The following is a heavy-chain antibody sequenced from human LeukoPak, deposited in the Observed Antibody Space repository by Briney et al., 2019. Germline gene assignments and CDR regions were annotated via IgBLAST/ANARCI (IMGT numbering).Heavy chain of an antibody. CDR1: GGSFSGYY. V-gene: IGHV4-34*01. D-gene: IGHD6-19*01. CDR2: INHSGST. J-gene: IGHJ4*02. CDR3: ARARTWLPQGSDY. Sequence: SETLSLTCAVHGGSFSGYYWSWIRQPPGKGLEWIGEINHSGSTNYNPSLKSRVTISVDTSKNQFSLKLSSVTAADTAVYYCARARTWLPQGSDYWGQGTLVTVSS.